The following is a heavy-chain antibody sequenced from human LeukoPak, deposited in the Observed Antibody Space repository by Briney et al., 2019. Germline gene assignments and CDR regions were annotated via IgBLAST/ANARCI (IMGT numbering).Heavy chain of an antibody. Sequence: GGSLRLSCAASGFTFRSYSMNWVRPAPGKGLEGVSSISSSSSYIYYADSVKGRFTISRDNAKNSLYLQMNSLRAEDTAVYYCARGYYDSSGYYFGYWGQGTLVTVSS. D-gene: IGHD3-22*01. J-gene: IGHJ4*02. CDR2: ISSSSSYI. CDR1: GFTFRSYS. V-gene: IGHV3-21*01. CDR3: ARGYYDSSGYYFGY.